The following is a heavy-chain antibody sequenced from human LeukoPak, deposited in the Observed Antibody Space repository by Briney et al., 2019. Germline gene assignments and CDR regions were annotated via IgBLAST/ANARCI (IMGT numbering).Heavy chain of an antibody. D-gene: IGHD6-13*01. CDR1: GFTFSGYA. J-gene: IGHJ4*02. CDR2: ISSDGRTK. V-gene: IGHV3-30*04. CDR3: AKDGRVTGTFDY. Sequence: PGGSLRLSCAASGFTFSGYAIQWVRQAPGKGLEWVGVISSDGRTKYYADSVQGRFTIPRDNSENTLFLQMNSLRAEDTAVYYCAKDGRVTGTFDYWGQGTLVTVSS.